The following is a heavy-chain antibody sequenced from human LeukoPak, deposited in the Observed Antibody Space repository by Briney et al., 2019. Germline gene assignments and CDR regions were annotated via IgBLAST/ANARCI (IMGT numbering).Heavy chain of an antibody. Sequence: SETLSLTCAVSGGSITNSYWWTWVRQSPGKGLEWVGEIYYSGSTNYKPSLKSRVTISVDTSKNQFSLKLSSVTAADTAVYYCARGGYYGSGNDFRFDPWGQGTLVTVSS. V-gene: IGHV4-4*02. CDR2: IYYSGST. CDR1: GGSITNSYW. J-gene: IGHJ5*02. CDR3: ARGGYYGSGNDFRFDP. D-gene: IGHD3-10*01.